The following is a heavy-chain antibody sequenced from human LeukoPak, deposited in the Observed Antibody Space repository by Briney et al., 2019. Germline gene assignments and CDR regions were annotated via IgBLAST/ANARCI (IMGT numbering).Heavy chain of an antibody. Sequence: QPGGSLRLSCAASGFTFSSYEMNRVRQAPGKGLEWVSYISSSGSTIYYADSVKGRFTISRDNAKNSLYLQMNSLRAEGTAVYYCAREVVPAALYYYYYYGMDVWGKGTTVTVSS. D-gene: IGHD2-2*01. CDR3: AREVVPAALYYYYYYGMDV. CDR1: GFTFSSYE. V-gene: IGHV3-48*03. CDR2: ISSSGSTI. J-gene: IGHJ6*04.